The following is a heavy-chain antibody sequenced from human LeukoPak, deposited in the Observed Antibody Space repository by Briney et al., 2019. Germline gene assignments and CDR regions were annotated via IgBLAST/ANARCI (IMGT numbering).Heavy chain of an antibody. CDR2: IKQDESEK. CDR1: GFGFSNYW. D-gene: IGHD1-26*01. Sequence: PGGSLRLSCIASGFGFSNYWMSWFRQAPGKGRGWVASIKQDESEKYYVDSVKGRFTTSRDNAKSSLYLQMNALRGEDTAVYYCARLVGDVTTWDCWGQGTLVTVSS. J-gene: IGHJ4*02. CDR3: ARLVGDVTTWDC. V-gene: IGHV3-7*03.